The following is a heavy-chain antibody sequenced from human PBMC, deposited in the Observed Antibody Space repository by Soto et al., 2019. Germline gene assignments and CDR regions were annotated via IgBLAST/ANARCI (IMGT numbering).Heavy chain of an antibody. D-gene: IGHD3-10*01. Sequence: QVQLVQSGAEVKRPGSSVKVSCKASGGTFSSYPISWVRQAPGQGLEWMGGTNGNLGTGNYAQKFRGRLTITTNISTTTAYRELSSLTSEDTAVYYCARRDSHGFFRYFDNWGQGTRVTASS. CDR3: ARRDSHGFFRYFDN. V-gene: IGHV1-69*06. CDR2: TNGNLGTG. CDR1: GGTFSSYP. J-gene: IGHJ4*02.